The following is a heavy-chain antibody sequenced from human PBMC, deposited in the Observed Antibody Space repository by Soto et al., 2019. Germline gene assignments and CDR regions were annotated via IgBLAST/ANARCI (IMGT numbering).Heavy chain of an antibody. V-gene: IGHV3-23*01. CDR1: GFTFNNYA. CDR3: AKKYPGIRPFDY. J-gene: IGHJ4*02. Sequence: GGSLRLSCAASGFTFNNYAMNWVRQAPGKGLEWVSAIGTDSDTYYADSVKGRFTISRDNSRTMLHLQMNSLRAEDTALYYCAKKYPGIRPFDYWGQGTLVTVSS. D-gene: IGHD2-2*01. CDR2: IGTDSDT.